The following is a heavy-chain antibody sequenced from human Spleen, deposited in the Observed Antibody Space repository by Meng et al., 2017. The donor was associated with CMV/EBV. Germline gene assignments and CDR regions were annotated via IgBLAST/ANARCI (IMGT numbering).Heavy chain of an antibody. Sequence: SETLSLTCSVSGVSISSGGNYWSWLRQTPGKGLEWIGYVYFTGGTNYKPSLNSRVTISIDTSKNQFSLRLNSVTAADTATYYCARDISEGTTTYYFDSWGQGILVTVSS. J-gene: IGHJ4*02. CDR1: GVSISSGGNY. CDR3: ARDISEGTTTYYFDS. D-gene: IGHD4-17*01. CDR2: VYFTGGT. V-gene: IGHV4-61*08.